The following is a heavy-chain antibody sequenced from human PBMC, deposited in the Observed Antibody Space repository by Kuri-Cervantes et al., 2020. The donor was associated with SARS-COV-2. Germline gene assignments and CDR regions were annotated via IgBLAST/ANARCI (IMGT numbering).Heavy chain of an antibody. CDR3: ARDKGFYYGMDV. CDR2: ISSSSSTI. CDR1: GFTFSSYS. V-gene: IGHV3-48*01. Sequence: LSLTCAASGFTFSSYSMNWVRQAPGKGLEWVSYISSSSSTIYYADSVKGRFTISRDNAKNSLYLQMNSLRAEDTAVYYCARDKGFYYGMDVWGQGTTVTVSS. J-gene: IGHJ6*02.